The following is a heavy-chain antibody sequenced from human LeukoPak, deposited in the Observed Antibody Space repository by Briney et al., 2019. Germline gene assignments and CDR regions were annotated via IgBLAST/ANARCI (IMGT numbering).Heavy chain of an antibody. CDR2: ISSSSSYI. Sequence: GGSLRLSCAASGFTVTTNYMSWVRQAPGKGLEWVSSISSSSSYIYYADSVKGRFTISRDNAKNSLYLQMNSLRAEDTAVYYCASGKIAAAGTLNWFDPWGQGTLVTVSS. CDR1: GFTVTTNY. V-gene: IGHV3-21*01. CDR3: ASGKIAAAGTLNWFDP. J-gene: IGHJ5*02. D-gene: IGHD6-13*01.